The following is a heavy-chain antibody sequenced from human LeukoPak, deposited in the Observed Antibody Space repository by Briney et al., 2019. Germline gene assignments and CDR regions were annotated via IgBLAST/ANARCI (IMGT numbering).Heavy chain of an antibody. CDR1: GFTFSSYA. CDR2: ISYDGSNK. CDR3: ARGIVVVMGGFDY. V-gene: IGHV3-30-3*01. J-gene: IGHJ4*02. D-gene: IGHD3-22*01. Sequence: GGSLRLSCAASGFTFSSYAMHWVRQAPGKGLEWVAVISYDGSNKYYADSVKGRFTISRGNSKNTLYLQMNSLRAEDTAVYYCARGIVVVMGGFDYWGQGTLVTVSS.